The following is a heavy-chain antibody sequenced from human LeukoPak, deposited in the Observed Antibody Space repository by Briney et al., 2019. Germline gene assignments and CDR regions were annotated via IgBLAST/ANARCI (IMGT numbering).Heavy chain of an antibody. CDR1: GDSVSSNSAA. J-gene: IGHJ6*02. D-gene: IGHD4-11*01. Sequence: SQTLSLTCAISGDSVSSNSAAWNWIRQSPSRGLGWLGRTYYRSKWYNDYAVSVKSRITINPDTSKNQFSLQLNSVTPEDTAVYYCARGHSNYYYYYYGMDVWGQGTTVTVSS. CDR2: TYYRSKWYN. CDR3: ARGHSNYYYYYYGMDV. V-gene: IGHV6-1*01.